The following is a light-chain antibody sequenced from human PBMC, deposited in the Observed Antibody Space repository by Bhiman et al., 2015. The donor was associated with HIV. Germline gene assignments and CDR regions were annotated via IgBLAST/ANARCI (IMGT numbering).Light chain of an antibody. CDR2: QDN. V-gene: IGLV3-1*01. CDR3: QVWDSSSGHPSYV. J-gene: IGLJ1*01. CDR1: KLGHKY. Sequence: SYELTQPPSVSVSPGQTASITCSGDKLGHKYACWYQQKPGQSPVLVIYQDNKRPSGIPERFSGSNSGNTATLTISRVEAGDEADYYCQVWDSSSGHPSYVFGTGTKVTVL.